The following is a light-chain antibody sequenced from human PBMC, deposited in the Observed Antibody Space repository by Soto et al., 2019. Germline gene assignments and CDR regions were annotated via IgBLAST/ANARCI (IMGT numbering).Light chain of an antibody. CDR3: GTWDSSLSAVV. J-gene: IGLJ2*01. CDR2: DNN. CDR1: SSNIGNNY. Sequence: QSVLTQPPSVSAAPGQKVTISCSGSSSNIGNNYVSWYQQFPGTAPKLLIYDNNKRPSGIPDRFSGSKSGTSATLDITGLQTGDEGDYYCGTWDSSLSAVVFGGGTKLTVL. V-gene: IGLV1-51*01.